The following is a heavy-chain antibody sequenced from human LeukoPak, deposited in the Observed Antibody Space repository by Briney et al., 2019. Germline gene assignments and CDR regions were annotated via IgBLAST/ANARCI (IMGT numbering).Heavy chain of an antibody. CDR3: ARATYSYGYHYFDY. CDR2: INHSGST. D-gene: IGHD5-18*01. Sequence: SETLSLTCAVYGGSFSGYYWSWIRQPPGKGLEWIGEINHSGSTNYNQSLKSRVTISVDTSKNQFSLKLSSVTAADTAVYYCARATYSYGYHYFDYWGQGTLVTVS. CDR1: GGSFSGYY. V-gene: IGHV4-34*01. J-gene: IGHJ4*02.